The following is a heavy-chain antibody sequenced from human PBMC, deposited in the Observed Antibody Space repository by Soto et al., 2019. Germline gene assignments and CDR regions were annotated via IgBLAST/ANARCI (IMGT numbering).Heavy chain of an antibody. J-gene: IGHJ4*02. CDR2: IIPIFGTA. D-gene: IGHD3-10*01. V-gene: IGHV1-69*05. CDR1: GGTFSSYA. CDR3: AAPYGSGSYYNGFDY. Sequence: QVQLVQSGAEVKKPGSSVKVSCKASGGTFSSYAISWVRQAPGQGLEWMGGIIPIFGTANYAQKFQGRVTXPXXXSXXTADMELSRLRSEDTAVYYCAAPYGSGSYYNGFDYWGQGTLVTVSS.